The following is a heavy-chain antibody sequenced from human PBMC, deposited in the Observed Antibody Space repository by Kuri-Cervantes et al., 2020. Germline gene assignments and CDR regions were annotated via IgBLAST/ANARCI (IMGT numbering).Heavy chain of an antibody. CDR2: INPNSGGT. CDR3: ATGYDSSGPPVGAFDI. Sequence: ASVKVSCKASGYTFTGYYMHWVRQAPGQGLEWMGWINPNSGGTNYAQKFQGRVTMTEDTSTDTAYMELSSLRSEDTAVYYCATGYDSSGPPVGAFDIWGQGTMVTVSS. D-gene: IGHD3-22*01. CDR1: GYTFTGYY. V-gene: IGHV1-2*02. J-gene: IGHJ3*02.